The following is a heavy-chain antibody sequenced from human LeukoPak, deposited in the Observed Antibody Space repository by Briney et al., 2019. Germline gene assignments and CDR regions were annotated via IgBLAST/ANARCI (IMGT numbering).Heavy chain of an antibody. D-gene: IGHD2-2*01. J-gene: IGHJ4*02. CDR2: ISSSSSYI. V-gene: IGHV3-21*01. Sequence: PGGSLRLSCAASGFTFSSYSMNWVRQAPGKGLEWVSSISSSSSYIYYADSVKGRFTISRDNAKNSLYLQMNSLRAEDTAVYYCARDRSGIVVVPAAPYYFDYWGQGTLVTVSS. CDR1: GFTFSSYS. CDR3: ARDRSGIVVVPAAPYYFDY.